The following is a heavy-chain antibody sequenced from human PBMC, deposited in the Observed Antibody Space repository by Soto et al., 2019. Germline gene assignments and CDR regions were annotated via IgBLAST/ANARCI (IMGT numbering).Heavy chain of an antibody. Sequence: PWETLYLTCPAYGTSISRTHYYSSVIRQAPRKGLEWIGYVYYTGSTYYNPSPMSRLTIAVGTSKNQFSLNLTSVTAAATPVYYCVRADREGGVATHCFDRWGRGPKVNLSS. CDR1: GTSISRTHYY. V-gene: IGHV4-30-4*01. CDR2: VYYTGST. J-gene: IGHJ5*02. CDR3: VRADREGGVATHCFDR. D-gene: IGHD2-15*01.